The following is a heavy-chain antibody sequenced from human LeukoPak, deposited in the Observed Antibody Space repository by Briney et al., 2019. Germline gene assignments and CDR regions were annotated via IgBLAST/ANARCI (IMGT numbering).Heavy chain of an antibody. CDR1: GGSFSGYY. V-gene: IGHV4-34*10. J-gene: IGHJ4*02. CDR3: ARSLPRRSRGLGRIDY. Sequence: SETLSLTCGVYGGSFSGYYWTWIRQSPGMGPEWIGEIIHSGRTNYNPSLTSRVTMSVDTSKNQFSLKLSSVTAVDTAVYYCARSLPRRSRGLGRIDYWGQGTLVTVSS. CDR2: IIHSGRT. D-gene: IGHD1-14*01.